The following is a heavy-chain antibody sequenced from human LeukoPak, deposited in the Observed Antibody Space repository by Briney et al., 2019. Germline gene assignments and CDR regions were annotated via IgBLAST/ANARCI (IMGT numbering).Heavy chain of an antibody. Sequence: SVKVSCTASGGTFSSYAISWVRQAPGQGLEWMGRIIPIFGIANYAQKFQGRVTITADKSTSTAYMELSSLRSEDTAVYYCARDGIAVAGRGFYDYWGQGTLVTVSS. CDR3: ARDGIAVAGRGFYDY. CDR1: GGTFSSYA. D-gene: IGHD6-13*01. J-gene: IGHJ4*02. CDR2: IIPIFGIA. V-gene: IGHV1-69*04.